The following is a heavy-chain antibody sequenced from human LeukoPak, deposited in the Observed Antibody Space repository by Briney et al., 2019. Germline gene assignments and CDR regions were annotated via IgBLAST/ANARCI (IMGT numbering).Heavy chain of an antibody. CDR2: INHSGST. V-gene: IGHV4-34*01. J-gene: IGHJ4*02. Sequence: PSETLSLTCAVYGGSFSGYYWSWIRQPPGKGLEWIGEINHSGSTNYNPSLKSRVTISVDTSKNQFSLKLSSVTAADTAVYSCARQESTGFDYWGQGTLVTVSS. D-gene: IGHD2-2*01. CDR1: GGSFSGYY. CDR3: ARQESTGFDY.